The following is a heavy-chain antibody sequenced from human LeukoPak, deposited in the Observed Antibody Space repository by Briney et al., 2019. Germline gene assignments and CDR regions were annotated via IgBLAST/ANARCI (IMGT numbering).Heavy chain of an antibody. D-gene: IGHD3-22*01. CDR1: GVTFSNYW. CDR2: IKQDGSDK. CDR3: ARGSPYYYDSSGYIDY. Sequence: GGSLRLSCAASGVTFSNYWMSWVRRAPGKGLEWVANIKQDGSDKYYVDSVKGRFTISRDNAQNSVYLQMNILRAEDTAVYYCARGSPYYYDSSGYIDYWGQGTLVTVSS. V-gene: IGHV3-7*01. J-gene: IGHJ4*02.